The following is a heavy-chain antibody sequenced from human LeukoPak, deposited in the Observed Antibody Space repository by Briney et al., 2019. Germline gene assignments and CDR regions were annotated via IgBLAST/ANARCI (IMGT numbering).Heavy chain of an antibody. J-gene: IGHJ4*02. V-gene: IGHV3-7*01. Sequence: GGSLRLFCAASGFAFSTYWMSWVRQAPGKGLEWVANIKGDGREKYYVDSVKGRFTISRDNAKNSLYLQMNSLRAEDTAVYYCADGEGLPLDYWGQGTLVTVSS. D-gene: IGHD3-3*01. CDR2: IKGDGREK. CDR1: GFAFSTYW. CDR3: ADGEGLPLDY.